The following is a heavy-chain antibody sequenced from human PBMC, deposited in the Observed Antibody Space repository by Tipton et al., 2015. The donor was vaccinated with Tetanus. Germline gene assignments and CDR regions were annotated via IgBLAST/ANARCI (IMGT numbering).Heavy chain of an antibody. CDR3: ARLYSYGSLYWFDP. CDR1: GGSISSYY. Sequence: TLSLTCTVSGGSISSYYWSWIRQSPGKGLEWIGYIYYSGITNYNPSLKSRVAISVDTSENQFSLKLRSVTAADTAVYYCARLYSYGSLYWFDPWGQGTLVTVSS. CDR2: IYYSGIT. D-gene: IGHD5-18*01. V-gene: IGHV4-59*01. J-gene: IGHJ5*02.